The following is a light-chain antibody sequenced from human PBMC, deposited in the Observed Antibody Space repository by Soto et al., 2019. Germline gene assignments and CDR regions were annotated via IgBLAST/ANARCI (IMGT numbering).Light chain of an antibody. Sequence: ETVMTQSPAALSVSPGERATLSCRASQSVSSNVAWYQQTPGQAPRLLIYGASTRAAGIPDRFSGSGSGTEFTLTISSPQSEDFAVCYCQQYNNWPPVTFGQGTRLDIK. CDR3: QQYNNWPPVT. CDR1: QSVSSN. V-gene: IGKV3-15*01. CDR2: GAS. J-gene: IGKJ5*01.